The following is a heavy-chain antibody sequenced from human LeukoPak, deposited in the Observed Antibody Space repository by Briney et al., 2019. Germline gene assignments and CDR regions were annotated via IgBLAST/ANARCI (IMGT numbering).Heavy chain of an antibody. D-gene: IGHD2-2*01. CDR2: ISSSGSTI. Sequence: GGSLRLSCAAAGFTFSSYVMNWVRQAPGKGLEWVSYISSSGSTIYYADSVKGRFTISRDNAKNSLYLQMNSLRAEDTAVYYCLGYCSSTSCPQLDYWGQGTLVTVSS. CDR1: GFTFSSYV. V-gene: IGHV3-48*03. CDR3: LGYCSSTSCPQLDY. J-gene: IGHJ4*02.